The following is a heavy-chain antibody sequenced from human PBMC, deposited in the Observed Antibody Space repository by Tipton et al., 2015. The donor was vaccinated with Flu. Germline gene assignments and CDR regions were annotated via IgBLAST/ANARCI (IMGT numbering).Heavy chain of an antibody. Sequence: GSLRLSCAASGFTVSSNYMSWVRQAPGKGLEWVSLIYTGGTTYYADSGKGRFTISRDNSKNTLYLQMNSLRADDTAVYYCARGDEVRGGSYYYAMDVWGQGTTVTVSS. J-gene: IGHJ6*02. V-gene: IGHV3-66*02. CDR3: ARGDEVRGGSYYYAMDV. CDR2: IYTGGTT. D-gene: IGHD3-10*01. CDR1: GFTVSSNY.